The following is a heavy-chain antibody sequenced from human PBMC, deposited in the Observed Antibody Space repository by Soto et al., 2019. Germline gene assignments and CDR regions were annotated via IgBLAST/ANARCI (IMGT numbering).Heavy chain of an antibody. V-gene: IGHV2-5*02. Sequence: QITLKESGPTLVKPTQILTLTCTCSGLSLSTRGVGVGWIRQPPGKALEWLGLIYWDDDKRYNPSLKDRLTIAKDTSKNKVFLTMTNMDPVDTATYYCAHTLQQLIRARWSGHFDYWGQGTLITVSS. CDR1: GLSLSTRGVG. D-gene: IGHD4-4*01. CDR3: AHTLQQLIRARWSGHFDY. CDR2: IYWDDDK. J-gene: IGHJ4*02.